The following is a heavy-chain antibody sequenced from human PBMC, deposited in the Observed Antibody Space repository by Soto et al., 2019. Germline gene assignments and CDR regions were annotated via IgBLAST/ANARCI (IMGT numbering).Heavy chain of an antibody. Sequence: GESLKISCQCSGYTFSNFWIAWVRQLPAKGLEYMGIIYPGDSETRYSPSFHGKVTISADRSIGTAYLQWSSLEASDSAFYFCARSPRSSPYFDYWGQGALVTVSS. CDR1: GYTFSNFW. CDR3: ARSPRSSPYFDY. CDR2: IYPGDSET. V-gene: IGHV5-51*01. J-gene: IGHJ4*02. D-gene: IGHD6-13*01.